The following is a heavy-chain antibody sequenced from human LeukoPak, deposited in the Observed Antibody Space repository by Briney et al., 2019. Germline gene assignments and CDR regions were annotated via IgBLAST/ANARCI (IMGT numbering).Heavy chain of an antibody. CDR3: ARLTGSRLFRPYWYFDL. V-gene: IGHV1-69*13. CDR1: GGTFSSYA. J-gene: IGHJ2*01. Sequence: ASVKVSCKASGGTFSSYAISWVRQAPGQGLEWMGGFIPIFGTANYAQKFQGRVTITADESTSTAYLELSSLRSEDRAVYYCARLTGSRLFRPYWYFDLWGRGTLVTVSS. D-gene: IGHD1-14*01. CDR2: FIPIFGTA.